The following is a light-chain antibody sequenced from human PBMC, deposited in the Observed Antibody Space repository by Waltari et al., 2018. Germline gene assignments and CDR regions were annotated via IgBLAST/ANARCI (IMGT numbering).Light chain of an antibody. CDR3: QRYNSYPIT. CDR1: QSIGSW. Sequence: DIQMTQSPSTLSASVGDRVTITCRASQSIGSWFAWYQQKPGKAPKLLIYEATSLESGVPSRFSASGSGTEFTLTISSLQPDDFATYYCQRYNSYPITFGPGTKVDI. CDR2: EAT. V-gene: IGKV1-5*03. J-gene: IGKJ3*01.